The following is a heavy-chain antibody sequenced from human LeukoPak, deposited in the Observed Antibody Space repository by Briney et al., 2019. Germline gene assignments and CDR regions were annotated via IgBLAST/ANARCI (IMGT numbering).Heavy chain of an antibody. V-gene: IGHV4-31*03. CDR3: ARATYQVVSRWFDP. CDR2: IYYSGST. J-gene: IGHJ5*02. Sequence: SETLSLTCTVSGGSISSGGYYWSWIRQHPGKGLEWIGYIYYSGSTYYNPSLKSRVTISVDTSKNQFSLKLSSVTAADTAVYYCARATYQVVSRWFDPWGQGTLVTVSS. D-gene: IGHD2-2*01. CDR1: GGSISSGGYY.